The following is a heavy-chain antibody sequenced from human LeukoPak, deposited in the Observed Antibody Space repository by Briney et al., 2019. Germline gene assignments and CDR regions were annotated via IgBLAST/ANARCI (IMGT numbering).Heavy chain of an antibody. D-gene: IGHD4-17*01. Sequence: PGGSLRLSCAASGFTFSSYWMSWVRQAPGKGLEWVANIKQDGSEKYYVDSVKGRFTISRDNAKNSLYLQMNSLRAEDTAVYYCAKDQALTSMTSRGADYWGQGTLVTVSS. CDR2: IKQDGSEK. CDR3: AKDQALTSMTSRGADY. V-gene: IGHV3-7*03. J-gene: IGHJ4*02. CDR1: GFTFSSYW.